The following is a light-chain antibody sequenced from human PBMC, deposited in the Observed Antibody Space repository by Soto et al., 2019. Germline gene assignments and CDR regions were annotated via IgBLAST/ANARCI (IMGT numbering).Light chain of an antibody. CDR3: QTWATGIHV. J-gene: IGLJ2*01. CDR1: SGHSSYA. Sequence: QPVLTQSPSASASLGASAKLTCTLSSGHSSYAIAWHQQQPEKGPRYLMKLNSDGSHFKGDGIPDRFSGSSSGAERYLTISGLQSEDEADYYCQTWATGIHVFGGGTKLTVL. V-gene: IGLV4-69*01. CDR2: LNSDGSH.